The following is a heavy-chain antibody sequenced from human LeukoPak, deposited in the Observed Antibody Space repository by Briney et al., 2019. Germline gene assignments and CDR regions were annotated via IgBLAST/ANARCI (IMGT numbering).Heavy chain of an antibody. J-gene: IGHJ4*02. CDR3: ASYDSSGYYWGN. D-gene: IGHD3-22*01. CDR1: GFTVSSNY. CDR2: IYSGGST. V-gene: IGHV3-53*01. Sequence: GGSLRLSCAASGFTVSSNYMSWVRQAPGKGLEWVSVIYSGGSTYYADSVKGRFAISRDNSKNTLYLQMNSLRAEDTAVYYCASYDSSGYYWGNWGQGSLVTVSS.